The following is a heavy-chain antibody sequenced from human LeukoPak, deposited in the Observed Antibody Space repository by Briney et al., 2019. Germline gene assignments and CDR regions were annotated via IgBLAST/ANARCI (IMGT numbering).Heavy chain of an antibody. CDR2: ISWNSGSI. CDR3: AKANVKYCSGGSCFDAFDI. CDR1: GFTFSSYA. Sequence: GGSLRLSCAASGFTFSSYAMSWVRQAPGKGLEWVSGISWNSGSIGYADSVKGRFTISRDNAKNSLYLQMNSLRAEDTAVYYCAKANVKYCSGGSCFDAFDIWGQGTMVTVSS. V-gene: IGHV3-9*01. J-gene: IGHJ3*02. D-gene: IGHD2-15*01.